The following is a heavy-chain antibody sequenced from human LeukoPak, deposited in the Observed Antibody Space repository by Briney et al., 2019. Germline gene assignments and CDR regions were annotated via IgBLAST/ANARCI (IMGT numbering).Heavy chain of an antibody. V-gene: IGHV4-59*01. D-gene: IGHD6-13*01. CDR3: ARDAGSSSVWDV. CDR1: GVSISSYY. Sequence: SSETLSLTCTVSGVSISSYYWSWIRQPPGKGLEWLGYIYYSGSTNYNPSLKSRVTISVDTSKNQFSLKLSSVTAADTAVYYCARDAGSSSVWDVWGQGTTVTVSS. J-gene: IGHJ6*02. CDR2: IYYSGST.